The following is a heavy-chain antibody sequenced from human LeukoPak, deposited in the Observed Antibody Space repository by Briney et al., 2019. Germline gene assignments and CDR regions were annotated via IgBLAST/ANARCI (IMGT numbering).Heavy chain of an antibody. D-gene: IGHD5-24*01. CDR2: IKQDGSEK. V-gene: IGHV3-7*04. Sequence: GGSLRLSCTASGFTFSSYWMNWVRQAPGKGLGWVANIKQDGSEKYYVDSVKGRFTISRDNAKKSLYLQMNSLRAEDTAVYYCARETEMANLDYWGQGTLVTVSS. CDR1: GFTFSSYW. J-gene: IGHJ4*02. CDR3: ARETEMANLDY.